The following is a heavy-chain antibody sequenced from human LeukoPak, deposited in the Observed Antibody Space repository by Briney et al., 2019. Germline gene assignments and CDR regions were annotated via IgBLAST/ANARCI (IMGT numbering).Heavy chain of an antibody. CDR1: GFNFNSYW. CDR2: IKQDESEK. V-gene: IGHV3-7*01. D-gene: IGHD3-22*01. Sequence: GGSLRLSCAVSGFNFNSYWKNWVRQAPGKGLEWVANIKQDESEKNYVDSVKGRFTISRDNANNLLHLQMNNLRADDTAVYYCARRSGYYWDAFDVWGQGTMVTVSS. CDR3: ARRSGYYWDAFDV. J-gene: IGHJ3*01.